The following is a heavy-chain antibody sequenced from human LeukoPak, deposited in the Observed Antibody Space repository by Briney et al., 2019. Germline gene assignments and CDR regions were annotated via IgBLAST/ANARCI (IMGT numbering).Heavy chain of an antibody. CDR1: VYTLSDLS. Sequence: ASVKVSCKVSVYTLSDLSMHWVRQAPGKGLEWMGGFDPGDGETIYTQKFQGRVTMTEDTSTDTAYMELSSLRSEDTTVYYCAAGGVYDLFDYWGQGTLVTVSS. D-gene: IGHD5/OR15-5a*01. CDR3: AAGGVYDLFDY. J-gene: IGHJ4*02. CDR2: FDPGDGET. V-gene: IGHV1-24*01.